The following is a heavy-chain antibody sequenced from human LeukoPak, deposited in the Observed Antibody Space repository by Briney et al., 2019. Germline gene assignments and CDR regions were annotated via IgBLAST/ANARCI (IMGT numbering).Heavy chain of an antibody. CDR1: GYTFTSYG. V-gene: IGHV1-2*06. CDR2: INPNNGGT. Sequence: ASVKVSCKASGYTFTSYGMSWVRQAPGQGLEWMGRINPNNGGTNYAQKFQGRVTMTRDMSMSTAYMELSRLRSVDTAVYYCAGEDNSSGYRPFDIWGQGTMVTVPS. J-gene: IGHJ3*02. CDR3: AGEDNSSGYRPFDI. D-gene: IGHD3-22*01.